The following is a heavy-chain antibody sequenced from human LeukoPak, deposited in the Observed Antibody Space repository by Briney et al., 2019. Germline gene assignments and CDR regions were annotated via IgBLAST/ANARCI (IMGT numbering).Heavy chain of an antibody. CDR1: GGTFSSYA. Sequence: ASVKVSCKASGGTFSSYAISWVRPAPGQGLEWMGRIIPILGIANYAQKFQGRVTITADKSTSTAYMELSSLRSEDTAVYYCARDRCSGGSCYPDYWGQGTLVTVSS. D-gene: IGHD2-15*01. CDR2: IIPILGIA. J-gene: IGHJ4*02. V-gene: IGHV1-69*04. CDR3: ARDRCSGGSCYPDY.